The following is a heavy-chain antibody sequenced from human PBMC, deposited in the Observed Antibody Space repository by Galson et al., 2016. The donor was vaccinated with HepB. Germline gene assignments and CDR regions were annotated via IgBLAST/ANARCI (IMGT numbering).Heavy chain of an antibody. CDR3: TREFDL. V-gene: IGHV3-30-3*01. Sequence: SLRLSCAASGFTFSSHSMHWARQPPGKGLEWVAVISHDGGNHFYADSVKGRFTISRDNAKNSLFLQMSTLRVEDTAVYYCTREFDLWGRGTQVTVSS. CDR2: ISHDGGNH. CDR1: GFTFSSHS. J-gene: IGHJ2*01.